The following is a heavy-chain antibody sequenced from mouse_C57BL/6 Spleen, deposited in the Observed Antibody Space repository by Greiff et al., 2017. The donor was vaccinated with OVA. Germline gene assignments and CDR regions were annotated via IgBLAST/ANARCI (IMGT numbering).Heavy chain of an antibody. D-gene: IGHD2-3*01. CDR1: GYTFTSYW. Sequence: QVQLKQPGAELVKPGASVKLSCKASGYTFTSYWMHWVKQRPGRGLEWIGRIDPNSGGTKYNEKFKGKATLTVDKPSSTAYMQLSSLTSEDSAVYYCARGCYDGYSWFACWGQGTLVTVS. CDR2: IDPNSGGT. CDR3: ARGCYDGYSWFAC. J-gene: IGHJ3*01. V-gene: IGHV1-72*01.